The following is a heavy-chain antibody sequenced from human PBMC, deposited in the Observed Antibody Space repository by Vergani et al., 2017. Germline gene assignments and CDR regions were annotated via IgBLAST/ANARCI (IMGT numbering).Heavy chain of an antibody. CDR1: GDSISSNNC. V-gene: IGHV4-4*03. CDR2: ICHTEDT. J-gene: IGHJ1*01. CDR3: ARDNLGYCSGGRCYAVEYFQH. D-gene: IGHD2-15*01. Sequence: QVQLQESGPGLVKPPGTLSLTCAVSGDSISSNNCWTWVRQPPGKGLEWIGEICHTEDTKYSPSLKSRVTVSVDESRNLFSLRLNSVTAADTAVYYCARDNLGYCSGGRCYAVEYFQHWGQGTLVTVSS.